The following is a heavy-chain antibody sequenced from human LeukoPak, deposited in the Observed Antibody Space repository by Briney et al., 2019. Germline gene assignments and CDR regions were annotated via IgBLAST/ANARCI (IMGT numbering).Heavy chain of an antibody. D-gene: IGHD5-18*01. V-gene: IGHV1-69*04. J-gene: IGHJ6*02. CDR2: IIPILGIA. Sequence: SVKVSCKASGGTFSSYAISWVRQAPGQGLEWMGRIIPILGIANYAQKFQGRVTITADKSTSTAYMELSSLRSEDAAVYYCAGRYGDSGYSYGYYYYGMDVWGQGTTVTVSS. CDR3: AGRYGDSGYSYGYYYYGMDV. CDR1: GGTFSSYA.